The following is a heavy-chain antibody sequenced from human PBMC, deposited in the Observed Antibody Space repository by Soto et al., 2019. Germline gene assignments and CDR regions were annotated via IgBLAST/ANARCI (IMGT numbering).Heavy chain of an antibody. CDR2: IYWDDDK. V-gene: IGHV2-5*02. J-gene: IGHJ4*02. D-gene: IGHD3-10*01. Sequence: SGPTLVNPTHTLTLTFPFSGFSLSNSGVGVGWIRQPPGKALEWLALIYWDDDKRYSPSLTSRLTIAKDTSKNQVVLTMTKMEPVGTATYFCPDTGRFGELSIPFDYLGQGTLVIVSS. CDR3: PDTGRFGELSIPFDY. CDR1: GFSLSNSGVG.